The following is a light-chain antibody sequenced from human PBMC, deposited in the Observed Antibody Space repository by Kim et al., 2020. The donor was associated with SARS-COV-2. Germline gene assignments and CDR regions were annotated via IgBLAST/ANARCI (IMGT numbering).Light chain of an antibody. Sequence: QSALTQPPSVSGSPGQSVTISCTGTSSDIGNYNRVSWYQHPPGAAPKLMIYEVNNRPSGVPDRFSGSKSGNTASLTISGLQTEDEADYYCSSDTGNNTWVFGGGTQLTVL. V-gene: IGLV2-18*02. CDR2: EVN. CDR3: SSDTGNNTWV. J-gene: IGLJ3*02. CDR1: SSDIGNYNR.